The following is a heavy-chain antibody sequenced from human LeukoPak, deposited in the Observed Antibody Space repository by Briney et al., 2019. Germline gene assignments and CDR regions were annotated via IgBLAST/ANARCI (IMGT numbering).Heavy chain of an antibody. CDR1: GFTFDDYA. J-gene: IGHJ4*02. CDR3: AKGGSYRQAYYFDY. CDR2: ISWTIRSI. V-gene: IGHV3-9*01. Sequence: GGSLRLSCAVSGFTFDDYAMQWVRQAPGKGLEWVSGISWTIRSIVYADSVQARFTLSTDHAKNSLYLQMNTLRAEDTALYYCAKGGSYRQAYYFDYWGQGTLVTVSS. D-gene: IGHD1-26*01.